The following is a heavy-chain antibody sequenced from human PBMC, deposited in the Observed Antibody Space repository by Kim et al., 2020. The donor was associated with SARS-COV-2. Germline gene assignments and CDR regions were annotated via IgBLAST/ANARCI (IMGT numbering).Heavy chain of an antibody. J-gene: IGHJ4*02. V-gene: IGHV3-23*01. CDR2: ISETGDDT. CDR3: AKVGARLGPRDFDN. D-gene: IGHD3-16*01. CDR1: GFTFSIYP. Sequence: GGSLRLSCAASGFTFSIYPMSWVRQAPGKGLEWVSSISETGDDTFYADSVKGRFTISRDNSKSTLFLQLNSLRADDTAVYSCAKVGARLGPRDFDNWGQGTLVTVSS.